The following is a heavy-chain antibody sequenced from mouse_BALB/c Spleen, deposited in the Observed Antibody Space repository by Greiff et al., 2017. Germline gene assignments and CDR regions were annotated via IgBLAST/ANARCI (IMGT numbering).Heavy chain of an antibody. CDR1: GYSFTSYW. CDR3: TRPYITAVGDGFAY. J-gene: IGHJ3*01. CDR2: IYPGNSDT. V-gene: IGHV1-5*01. Sequence: VQLQQSGTVLARPGASVKMSCKASGYSFTSYWMHWVKQRPGQGLEWIGAIYPGNSDTSYNQKFKGKAKLTAVTSASTAYMELSSLTNEDSAVYYCTRPYITAVGDGFAYWGQGTLVTVSA. D-gene: IGHD1-1*01.